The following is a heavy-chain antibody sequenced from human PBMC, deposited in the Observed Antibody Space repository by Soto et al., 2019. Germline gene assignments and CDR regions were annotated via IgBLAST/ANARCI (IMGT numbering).Heavy chain of an antibody. J-gene: IGHJ4*02. CDR2: IKQDGSEK. Sequence: EVQLVESGGGLVQPGGSLRLSCAASGFTFSSYWMSWVRQAPGKGLEWVANIKQDGSEKYYVDSVKGRFTISRDNAKNSLFRKRTTRSAGNTGVFSGARALPPTTTQNYGGQEPLAPVPP. CDR1: GFTFSSYW. D-gene: IGHD4-17*01. V-gene: IGHV3-7*04. CDR3: ARALPPTTTQNY.